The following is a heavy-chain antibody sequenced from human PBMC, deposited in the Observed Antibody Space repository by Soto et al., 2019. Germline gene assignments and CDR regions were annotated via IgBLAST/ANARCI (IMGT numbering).Heavy chain of an antibody. CDR2: IYYSGST. J-gene: IGHJ6*02. D-gene: IGHD6-13*01. CDR1: GGSISSGGYY. Sequence: PSATLSLTCTVSGGSISSGGYYWSWIRQHPGKGLEWIGYIYYSGSTYYNPSLKSRVTISVDTSKNQFSLKLSSVTAADTAVYYCAREAVAAAGEGVYGMDVWGQGPRSPSP. V-gene: IGHV4-31*03. CDR3: AREAVAAAGEGVYGMDV.